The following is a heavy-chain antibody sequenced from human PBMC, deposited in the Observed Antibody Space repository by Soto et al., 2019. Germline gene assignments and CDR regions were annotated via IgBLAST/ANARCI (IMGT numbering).Heavy chain of an antibody. CDR1: GGSISSYY. D-gene: IGHD3-22*01. V-gene: IGHV4-59*01. J-gene: IGHJ6*02. CDR2: IYYSGST. Sequence: SETLSLTCTVSGGSISSYYWGWIRQPPGKGLEWIGYIYYSGSTNYNPSLKSRVTISVDTSKNQFSLKLSSVTAADTAVYYCARDPGSGYYDSSGNSYYYGMDVWGQGTTVTVSS. CDR3: ARDPGSGYYDSSGNSYYYGMDV.